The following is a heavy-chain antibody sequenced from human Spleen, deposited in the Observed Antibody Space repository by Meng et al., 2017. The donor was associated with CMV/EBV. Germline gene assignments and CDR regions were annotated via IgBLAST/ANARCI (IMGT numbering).Heavy chain of an antibody. Sequence: GESLKISCKVSGFSFTSYWIGWVRQMPGKGLDWMGIIYPGDSDTRYGPSFQGQVTISADKSINTAYLQWSSLKASDTAMYYCARLATTVTITHPYYWGQGTLVTVSS. CDR2: IYPGDSDT. J-gene: IGHJ4*02. V-gene: IGHV5-51*01. CDR1: GFSFTSYW. D-gene: IGHD4-11*01. CDR3: ARLATTVTITHPYY.